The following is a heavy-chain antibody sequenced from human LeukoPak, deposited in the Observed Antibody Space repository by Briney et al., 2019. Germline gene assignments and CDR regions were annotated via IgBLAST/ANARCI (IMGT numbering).Heavy chain of an antibody. CDR1: GYTFTSYG. Sequence: ASVKVSCKASGYTFTSYGISWVRQAPGQGLEWMGWIRAYNGNTNYAQKLQGRVTMTTDTSTSTAYMELRSLRSDDTTVYYCARDRSTYYDFWSGYPPSMDVWGKGTTVTVSS. CDR2: IRAYNGNT. D-gene: IGHD3-3*01. CDR3: ARDRSTYYDFWSGYPPSMDV. J-gene: IGHJ6*03. V-gene: IGHV1-18*01.